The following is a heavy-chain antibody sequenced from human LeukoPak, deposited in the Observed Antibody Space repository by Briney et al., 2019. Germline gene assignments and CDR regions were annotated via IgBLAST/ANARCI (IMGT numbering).Heavy chain of an antibody. D-gene: IGHD2-2*01. CDR3: ARHARAIWYFDL. CDR2: INHSGTT. V-gene: IGHV4-34*01. Sequence: SETLSLTCAVYGGPFSGYYWSWIRQSPGKGLEWIGEINHSGTTSYNPSLKSRVTISVDTSEKQFSLKLSSVTAADTAVYYCARHARAIWYFDLWGRGTLVTVSS. J-gene: IGHJ2*01. CDR1: GGPFSGYY.